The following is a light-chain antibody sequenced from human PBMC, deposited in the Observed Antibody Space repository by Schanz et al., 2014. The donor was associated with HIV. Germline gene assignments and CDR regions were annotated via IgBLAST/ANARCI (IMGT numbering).Light chain of an antibody. V-gene: IGLV2-8*01. Sequence: QSALTQPPSASGSPGQSVTISCTGTSRDIGSYNLVSWYQHHPAEPPKLIIYEVNKRPSGVPNRFSGSKSGKTACLTVSGXXXDDEADYYCSSFAGNNKLLFGGGTKVTVL. CDR1: SRDIGSYNL. J-gene: IGLJ2*01. CDR3: SSFAGNNKLL. CDR2: EVN.